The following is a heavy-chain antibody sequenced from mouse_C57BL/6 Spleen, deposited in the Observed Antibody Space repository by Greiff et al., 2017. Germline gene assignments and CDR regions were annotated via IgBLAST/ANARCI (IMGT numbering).Heavy chain of an antibody. Sequence: EVKLVESGGDLVKPGGSLKLSCAASGFTFSSYGMSWVRQTPDKRLEWVATISSGGSYTYYPDSVKGRFTISRDNAKNTLYLQMSSLKSEDTAMYYCARGDGYGAMDYWGQGTSVTVSS. D-gene: IGHD2-2*01. CDR3: ARGDGYGAMDY. V-gene: IGHV5-6*02. CDR2: ISSGGSYT. CDR1: GFTFSSYG. J-gene: IGHJ4*01.